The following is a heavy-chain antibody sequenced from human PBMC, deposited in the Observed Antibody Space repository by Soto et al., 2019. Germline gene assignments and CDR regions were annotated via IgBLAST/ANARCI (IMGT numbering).Heavy chain of an antibody. Sequence: VQLVESGGGVVQPGRSLRLSCAASGFTFSDYAMHWVRQAPGKGLEWVAVVSHDGRNTHYADSVKGRFTISRDSSKKTVSLERTTLRAEDTTVYCCAKGVRQWLATSEFIYWVQGDMVTVSS. V-gene: IGHV3-30*18. CDR2: VSHDGRNT. D-gene: IGHD6-19*01. J-gene: IGHJ4*02. CDR1: GFTFSDYA. CDR3: AKGVRQWLATSEFIY.